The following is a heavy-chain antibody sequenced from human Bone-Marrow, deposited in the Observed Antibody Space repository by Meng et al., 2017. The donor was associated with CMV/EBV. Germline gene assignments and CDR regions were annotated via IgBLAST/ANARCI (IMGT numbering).Heavy chain of an antibody. V-gene: IGHV1-46*01. J-gene: IGHJ4*02. CDR3: ARAGITIFGVVITNTGLDY. D-gene: IGHD3-3*01. CDR2: INPSGGNT. Sequence: ASVKVSCKASGYTFTSYYMHWVRQAPGQGLEWMGIINPSGGNTNYAQKLQGRVTMTTDTSTSTAYMELRSLRSDDTAVYYCARAGITIFGVVITNTGLDYWGQGTLVTVSS. CDR1: GYTFTSYY.